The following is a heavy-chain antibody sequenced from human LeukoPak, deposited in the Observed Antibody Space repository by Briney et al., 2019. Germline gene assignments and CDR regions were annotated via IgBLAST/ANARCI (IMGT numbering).Heavy chain of an antibody. V-gene: IGHV3-23*01. CDR2: ISGSGGST. J-gene: IGHJ6*02. Sequence: GGSLRLSCAASGFTFNNYAMSWVRQAPGKGLEWVSPISGSGGSTYYADSEKGRFTISRDNSKNTLFLQMNSLRAEDTAVYYCAKASGGSXXSXVDVWGQGTTVTVSS. CDR3: AKASGGSXXSXVDV. CDR1: GFTFNNYA. D-gene: IGHD2-15*01.